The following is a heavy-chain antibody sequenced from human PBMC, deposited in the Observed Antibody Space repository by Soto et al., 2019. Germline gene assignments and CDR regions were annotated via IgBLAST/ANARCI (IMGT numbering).Heavy chain of an antibody. CDR3: ARGDLYCTNGVCYANWFDP. Sequence: SETLSLTCAVYGGSFSGYYWSWIRQPPGKGLEWIGEINHSGSSNYNPSLKSRVTISVDTSKNQFSLKLSSVTAADTAVYYCARGDLYCTNGVCYANWFDPWGQGTLVTVSS. J-gene: IGHJ5*02. V-gene: IGHV4-34*01. CDR1: GGSFSGYY. CDR2: INHSGSS. D-gene: IGHD2-8*01.